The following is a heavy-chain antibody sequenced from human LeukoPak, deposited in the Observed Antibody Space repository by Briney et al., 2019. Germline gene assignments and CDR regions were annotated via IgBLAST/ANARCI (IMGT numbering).Heavy chain of an antibody. CDR2: IYHSGST. V-gene: IGHV4-4*02. CDR1: GGSISSSNW. CDR3: ARDGMYYYGLGRRGWFDP. Sequence: SETLSLTCAVSGGSISSSNWWSWVRQPPGKGLEWIGEIYHSGSTNYNPSLKSRVTISVDKSKNQFSLKLSSVTAADTAVYYCARDGMYYYGLGRRGWFDPWGQGTLVTVSS. D-gene: IGHD3-10*01. J-gene: IGHJ5*02.